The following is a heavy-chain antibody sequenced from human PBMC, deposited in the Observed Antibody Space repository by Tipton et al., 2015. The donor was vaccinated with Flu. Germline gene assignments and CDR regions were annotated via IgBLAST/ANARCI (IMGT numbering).Heavy chain of an antibody. CDR3: ARGQGNSGWRYFDY. V-gene: IGHV4-34*01. CDR1: GGSFSGYY. Sequence: TLSLTCAVYGGSFSGYYWSWIRQPPGKGLEWIGEINHSGSTNYSPSLKSRVTISVDTSKNQFSLKLSSVTAADTAVYYCARGQGNSGWRYFDYWGQGTLVTVSS. D-gene: IGHD6-19*01. CDR2: INHSGST. J-gene: IGHJ4*02.